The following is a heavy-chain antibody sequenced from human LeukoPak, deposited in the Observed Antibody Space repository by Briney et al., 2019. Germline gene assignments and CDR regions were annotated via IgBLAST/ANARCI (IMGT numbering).Heavy chain of an antibody. D-gene: IGHD3-10*01. CDR1: GASISSGVFY. CDR3: ARHQFYGSGSYYFDF. V-gene: IGHV4-39*01. CDR2: IYYSGST. Sequence: SETLSLTCTVSGASISSGVFYGGWIRQPPGKGLEWIGTIYYSGSTYYNPSLKSRVTISVDTSKNQFALKVSSVTAADTAVYYCARHQFYGSGSYYFDFWGQGALVTVSS. J-gene: IGHJ4*02.